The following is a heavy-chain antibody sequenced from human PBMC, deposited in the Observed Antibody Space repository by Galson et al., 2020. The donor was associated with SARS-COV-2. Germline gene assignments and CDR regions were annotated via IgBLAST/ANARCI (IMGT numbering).Heavy chain of an antibody. J-gene: IGHJ6*02. V-gene: IGHV3-48*03. CDR3: ATTVAGLPYYYGMDV. D-gene: IGHD6-19*01. CDR1: GFTFSSYE. CDR2: ISSSGSTI. Sequence: GESLKISCAAYGFTFSSYEMNWVRQAPGKGLEWVSYISSSGSTIYYADSVKGRFTISRDNAKNSLYLQMNSLRAEVTAVYYCATTVAGLPYYYGMDVWVQVTTVTVSS.